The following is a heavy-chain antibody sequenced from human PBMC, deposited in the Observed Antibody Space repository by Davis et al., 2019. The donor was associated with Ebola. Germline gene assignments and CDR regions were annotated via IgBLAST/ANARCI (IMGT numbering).Heavy chain of an antibody. D-gene: IGHD1-26*01. J-gene: IGHJ5*02. V-gene: IGHV1-3*01. CDR2: INAGSGDT. Sequence: AASVKVSCKASGYSFTTYAMHWVRQAPGQGLEWMGWINAGSGDTKYSQKLQGRVTMTRDTSTSTVYMELSSLRSEDTAVYYCAREGTIVGATGDWFDPWGQGTLVTVSS. CDR1: GYSFTTYA. CDR3: AREGTIVGATGDWFDP.